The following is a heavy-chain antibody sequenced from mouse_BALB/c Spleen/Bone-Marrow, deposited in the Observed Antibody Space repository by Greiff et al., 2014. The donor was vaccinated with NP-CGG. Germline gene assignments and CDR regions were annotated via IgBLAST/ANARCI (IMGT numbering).Heavy chain of an antibody. V-gene: IGHV1-4*01. CDR3: AREVYGSWFAY. CDR2: INPNSDYT. J-gene: IGHJ3*01. Sequence: LQESGAALARPGASVKMSCKASGYTFTYYTMYWVKQRPGQGLEWIGYINPNSDYTNYNQKFKDKATLTADKSSSTAYMQLSSLTSEDSAVYYCAREVYGSWFAYWGQGTLVTVSA. D-gene: IGHD2-2*01. CDR1: GYTFTYYT.